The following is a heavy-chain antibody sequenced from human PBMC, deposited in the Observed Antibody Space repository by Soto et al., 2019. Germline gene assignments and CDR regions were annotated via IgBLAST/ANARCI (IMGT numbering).Heavy chain of an antibody. J-gene: IGHJ6*02. CDR3: ARETYDFLADYYYGMDV. Sequence: SSETLSLTCTVSGGSISSGGYYWSWIRQHPGKGLEWIGYIYYSGSTYYNPSLKSRVTISVDTSKNQFSLKLSSATAADTAVYYCARETYDFLADYYYGMDVWGQGTTVTVSS. V-gene: IGHV4-31*03. CDR1: GGSISSGGYY. CDR2: IYYSGST. D-gene: IGHD3-3*01.